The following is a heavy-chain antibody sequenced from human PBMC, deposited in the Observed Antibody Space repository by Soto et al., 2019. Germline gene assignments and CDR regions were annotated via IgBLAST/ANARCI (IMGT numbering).Heavy chain of an antibody. D-gene: IGHD3-10*01. CDR3: AREDEGFGELFPLDHYYGMDV. CDR1: GGTFSSYA. J-gene: IGHJ6*02. CDR2: IIPIFGTA. Sequence: SVKVSCKASGGTFSSYAISWVRQAPGQGLEWMGGIIPIFGTANYAQKFQGRVTITADESTSTAYMELSSLRSEDTAVYYCAREDEGFGELFPLDHYYGMDVWGQGTTVTVSS. V-gene: IGHV1-69*13.